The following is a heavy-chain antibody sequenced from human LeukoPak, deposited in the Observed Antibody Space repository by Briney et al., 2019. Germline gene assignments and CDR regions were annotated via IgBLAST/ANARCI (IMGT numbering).Heavy chain of an antibody. CDR3: AKTYGGLGLGNFDY. Sequence: GGSLRLSCAASGFTFSSYAMSWVRQAPGKGLEWASAISGSGGSTYYADSVKGRFTISRDNSKNTLYLQMNSLRAEDTAVYYCAKTYGGLGLGNFDYWGQGTLVTVSS. V-gene: IGHV3-23*01. D-gene: IGHD4-23*01. J-gene: IGHJ4*02. CDR1: GFTFSSYA. CDR2: ISGSGGST.